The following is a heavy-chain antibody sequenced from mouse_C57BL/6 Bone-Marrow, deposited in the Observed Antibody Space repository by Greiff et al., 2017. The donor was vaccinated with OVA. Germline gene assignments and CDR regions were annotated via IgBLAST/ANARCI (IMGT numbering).Heavy chain of an antibody. D-gene: IGHD2-10*02. V-gene: IGHV1-69*01. Sequence: QVQLQPGAELVMPGASVKLSCKASGYTFTSYWMHWVKQRPGQGLEWIGEIDPSDSYTNYNQKFKGKSTLTVDKSSSTAYMQLSSLTSEDSAVYYCAREEYGKEAMDYWGQGTSVTVSS. CDR2: IDPSDSYT. CDR1: GYTFTSYW. J-gene: IGHJ4*01. CDR3: AREEYGKEAMDY.